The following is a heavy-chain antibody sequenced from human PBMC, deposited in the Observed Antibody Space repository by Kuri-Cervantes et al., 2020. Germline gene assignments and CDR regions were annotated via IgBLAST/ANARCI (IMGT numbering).Heavy chain of an antibody. CDR2: ISSSGSTI. CDR1: GFTFSDYY. Sequence: LSLTCAASGFTFSDYYMSWIRQAPGKGLEWVSYISSSGSTIYYADSVKGRFTISRDNAKNSLYLQMNSLRAEGTAVYYCARSWELLGWFDPWGRGTLVTVSS. V-gene: IGHV3-11*01. J-gene: IGHJ5*02. D-gene: IGHD1-26*01. CDR3: ARSWELLGWFDP.